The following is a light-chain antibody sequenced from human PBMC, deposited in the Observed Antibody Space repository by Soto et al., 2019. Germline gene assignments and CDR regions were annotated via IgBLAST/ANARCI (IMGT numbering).Light chain of an antibody. CDR2: DAS. V-gene: IGKV1-6*01. J-gene: IGKJ1*01. CDR1: QGIGNE. Sequence: AIQMTQSPSSLSASVGDRVTITCLASQGIGNELGWYQQKPGKAPKLLIYDASSLESGVPSRFSGSGSGTDFTLTISSLQSEDFASYFCQHTFNSPPWTFGQGTKVDIK. CDR3: QHTFNSPPWT.